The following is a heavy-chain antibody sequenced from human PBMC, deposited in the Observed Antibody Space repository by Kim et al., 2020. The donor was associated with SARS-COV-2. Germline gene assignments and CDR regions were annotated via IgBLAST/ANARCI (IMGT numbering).Heavy chain of an antibody. Sequence: GGSLRHSCGASGFTFNNHGMHWVHQAPGKGLEWVSFISCYGSDRCYADSVKGRFSISRDNSRDTVHLQMNCKRAEDTTLYECATWVGGTSGFLDTWGQGTLVTVPS. J-gene: IGHJ5*02. D-gene: IGHD2-15*01. V-gene: IGHV3-33*05. CDR1: GFTFNNHG. CDR3: ATWVGGTSGFLDT. CDR2: ISCYGSDR.